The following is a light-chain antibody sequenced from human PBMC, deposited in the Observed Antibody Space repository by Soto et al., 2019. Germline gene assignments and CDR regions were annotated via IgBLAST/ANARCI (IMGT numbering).Light chain of an antibody. CDR1: QSISTY. Sequence: DIQMTQSPSYLSASVGDRVTITCRASQSISTYLNWYQQKPGKAPKLLIYATSSLQSGVPSRFSGSGSGTDFTLTISSLQPEDFATYSCQQSYSTPFTFGPGTTVISN. J-gene: IGKJ3*01. CDR3: QQSYSTPFT. V-gene: IGKV1-39*01. CDR2: ATS.